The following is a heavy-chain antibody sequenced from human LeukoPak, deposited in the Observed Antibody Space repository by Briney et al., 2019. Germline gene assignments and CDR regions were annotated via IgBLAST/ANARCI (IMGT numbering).Heavy chain of an antibody. D-gene: IGHD1-26*01. J-gene: IGHJ4*02. CDR3: ARERGAY. CDR2: IPGSGGAT. V-gene: IGHV3-23*01. CDR1: GFTFSSYA. Sequence: GGSLRLSCEASGFTFSSYAIRWVRQAPGTGLEWVSSIPGSGGATYYADSVKGRFTISRDNSKNTLYLQMNSLRAEDTAVYYCARERGAYWGQGTLVTVSS.